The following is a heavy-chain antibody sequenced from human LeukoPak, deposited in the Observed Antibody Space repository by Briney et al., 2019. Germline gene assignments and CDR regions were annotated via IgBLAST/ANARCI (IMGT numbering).Heavy chain of an antibody. CDR2: ISSSGSTI. Sequence: PGGSLRLSCAASGFTFSSYWMSWVRQAPGKGPEWVSYISSSGSTIYYADSVKGRFTISRDNAKNSLYLQMNSLRAEDTAVYYCAREEGTPYFDYWGQGTLVTVSS. D-gene: IGHD3-10*01. V-gene: IGHV3-48*04. CDR1: GFTFSSYW. J-gene: IGHJ4*02. CDR3: AREEGTPYFDY.